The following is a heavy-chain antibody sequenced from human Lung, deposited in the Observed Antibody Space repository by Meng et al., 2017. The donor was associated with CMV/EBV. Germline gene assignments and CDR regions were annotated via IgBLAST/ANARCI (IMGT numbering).Heavy chain of an antibody. CDR1: GDMFSTYA. Sequence: SVTVSXKASGDMFSTYAITWVRQAPGQGLEWMGELIPILNAPNYAQKFQGRVRITADKSTTTAYMEMSSQRSDDTAVCYCARALREYSSSSSDSWGQGTLVTVSS. CDR3: ARALREYSSSSSDS. V-gene: IGHV1-69*10. CDR2: LIPILNAP. D-gene: IGHD6-6*01. J-gene: IGHJ4*02.